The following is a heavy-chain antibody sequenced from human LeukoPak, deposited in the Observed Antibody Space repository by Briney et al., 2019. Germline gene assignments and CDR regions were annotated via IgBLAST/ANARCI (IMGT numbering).Heavy chain of an antibody. CDR3: ASSYDCSSTSCWGGAFDI. J-gene: IGHJ3*02. CDR2: IYTSGST. V-gene: IGHV4-61*02. CDR1: GGSISSGSYY. Sequence: SQTLSLTCTVSGGSISSGSYYWSWIRQPAGKGLEWIGRIYTSGSTNYNPSLKSRVTISVDTSKNQFSLKLSSVTAADTAVYYCASSYDCSSTSCWGGAFDIWGQGTMVTVSS. D-gene: IGHD2-2*01.